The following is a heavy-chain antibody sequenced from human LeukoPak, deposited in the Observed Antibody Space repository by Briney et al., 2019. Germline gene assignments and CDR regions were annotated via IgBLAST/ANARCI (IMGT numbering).Heavy chain of an antibody. CDR3: AREEADSSGWYGGWFDP. CDR2: IIPIFGTA. D-gene: IGHD6-19*01. V-gene: IGHV1-69*05. Sequence: ASVKVSCKASGGTFSSYAISWVRQAPGQGLEWMVRIIPIFGTANYAQKFQGRVTITTDESTSTAYMELSSLRSEDTAVYYCAREEADSSGWYGGWFDPWGQGTLVTVSS. CDR1: GGTFSSYA. J-gene: IGHJ5*02.